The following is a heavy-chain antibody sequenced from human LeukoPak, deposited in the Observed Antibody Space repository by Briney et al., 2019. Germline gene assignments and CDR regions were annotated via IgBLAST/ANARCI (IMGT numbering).Heavy chain of an antibody. CDR1: GYTLTELS. Sequence: ASVKVSCKVSGYTLTELSMHWVRQAPGKGLEWMGGFDPEDGETIYAQKFQGRVTMTEDTSTDTAYMELSSLRSEDTAAYYCATTNLRFLEWLPPDYWGQGTLVTVSS. CDR2: FDPEDGET. CDR3: ATTNLRFLEWLPPDY. D-gene: IGHD3-3*01. V-gene: IGHV1-24*01. J-gene: IGHJ4*02.